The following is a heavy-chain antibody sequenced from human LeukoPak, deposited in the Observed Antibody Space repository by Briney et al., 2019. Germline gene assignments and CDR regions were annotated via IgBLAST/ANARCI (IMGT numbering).Heavy chain of an antibody. CDR2: IYYSGST. CDR3: ARPLITGNTGRMGSYGMDV. V-gene: IGHV4-39*01. CDR1: GGSISSSSYY. J-gene: IGHJ6*02. D-gene: IGHD1-7*01. Sequence: PSETLSLTCTVSGGSISSSSYYWGWIRQPPGKGLEGIGSIYYSGSTYYNPSLKSRVTISVDTSKSQFSLKLSSVTAADTAVYYCARPLITGNTGRMGSYGMDVWGQGTTVTVSS.